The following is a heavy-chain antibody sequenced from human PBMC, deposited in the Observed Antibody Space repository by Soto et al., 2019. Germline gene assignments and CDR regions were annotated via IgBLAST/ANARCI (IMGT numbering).Heavy chain of an antibody. J-gene: IGHJ4*02. V-gene: IGHV3-66*01. Sequence: EVQLVESGGGLVQPGGSLRLSCAASGFTVSTKYMSWVRQAPGKGLEWVSVIYSGGSTFYADSVGGRFTTSSDNSKNTLNLKMNSLRAEDTAVYYCARDPWAADYWGPGTLVTVSS. CDR3: ARDPWAADY. D-gene: IGHD3-16*01. CDR1: GFTVSTKY. CDR2: IYSGGST.